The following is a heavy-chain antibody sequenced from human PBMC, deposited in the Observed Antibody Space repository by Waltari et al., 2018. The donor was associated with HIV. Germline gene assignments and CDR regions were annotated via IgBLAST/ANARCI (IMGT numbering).Heavy chain of an antibody. D-gene: IGHD1-26*01. CDR2: IYSGGSR. CDR1: GFTVSSNY. Sequence: EVQLVESVGGLIQPGGSLRLSCGASGFTVSSNYMSWARQAPGKGLEWVSVIYSGGSRYYADSVKSRCTISRDNSKNTLYLQMNSLRAEDTAVYYCARDDRVGGTPAGWGQGTLVTVSS. V-gene: IGHV3-53*01. J-gene: IGHJ4*02. CDR3: ARDDRVGGTPAG.